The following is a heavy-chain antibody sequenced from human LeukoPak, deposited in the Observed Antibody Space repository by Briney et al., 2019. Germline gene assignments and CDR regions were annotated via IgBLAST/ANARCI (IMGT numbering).Heavy chain of an antibody. J-gene: IGHJ4*02. CDR3: VRGRGDSSGYYYVSDDY. CDR1: GYTLTGYY. Sequence: ASVKVSCKASGYTLTGYYMHWVRQAPGQGLEWMGWINPNSGGTNYAQKFQGRVTMTRDTSISTAYMELSRLRSDDTAVYYCVRGRGDSSGYYYVSDDYWGQGTLVTVSS. D-gene: IGHD3-22*01. CDR2: INPNSGGT. V-gene: IGHV1-2*02.